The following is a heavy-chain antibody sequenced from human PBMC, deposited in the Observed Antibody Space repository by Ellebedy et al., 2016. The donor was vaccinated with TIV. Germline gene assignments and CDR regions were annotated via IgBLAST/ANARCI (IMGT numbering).Heavy chain of an antibody. D-gene: IGHD3-10*01. Sequence: AASAKVSCKASGDTITSNGISWARQAPGQGLEWMGWIGAYNGNTNYAQKFQGRVTMTTDKSTSTVYMDLMSLRSDDTAVYYCARGLWFGELDVWGQGTTVTVSS. CDR2: IGAYNGNT. CDR1: GDTITSNG. J-gene: IGHJ6*02. V-gene: IGHV1-18*01. CDR3: ARGLWFGELDV.